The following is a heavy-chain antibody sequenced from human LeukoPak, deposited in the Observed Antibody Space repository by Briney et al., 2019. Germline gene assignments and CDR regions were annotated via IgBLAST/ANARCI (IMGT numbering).Heavy chain of an antibody. CDR1: GFTFSSYS. CDR3: ARGTRGGGTMVRGTRIDY. CDR2: ISSSSSYI. J-gene: IGHJ4*02. D-gene: IGHD3-10*01. V-gene: IGHV3-21*01. Sequence: GGSLRLSCAASGFTFSSYSMNWVRQAPGKGLEWVSSISSSSSYIYYADSVKGRFTISRDNAKNSLYLQMNSLRAEDTAVYYCARGTRGGGTMVRGTRIDYWGQGTLVTVSS.